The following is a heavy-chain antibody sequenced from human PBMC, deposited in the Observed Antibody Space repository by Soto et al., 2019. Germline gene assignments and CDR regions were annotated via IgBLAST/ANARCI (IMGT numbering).Heavy chain of an antibody. D-gene: IGHD6-19*01. Sequence: GGSLRLSCAASGFTFSSYAMSWVRQAPGKGLEWVSAISGSGSSTYYADSVKGRVTISRDNSKNTLYLQMNSLRAEDTAVYYCAKHEAAAAVAGTTDYWGQGTLVTVSS. CDR1: GFTFSSYA. V-gene: IGHV3-23*01. CDR3: AKHEAAAAVAGTTDY. J-gene: IGHJ4*02. CDR2: ISGSGSST.